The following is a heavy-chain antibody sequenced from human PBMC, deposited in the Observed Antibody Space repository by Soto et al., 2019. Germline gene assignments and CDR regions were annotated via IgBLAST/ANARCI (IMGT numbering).Heavy chain of an antibody. Sequence: QVQLVQSGDEVRKPGSSVKVSCKASGYIFVNYGIAWVRQAPGQGLEWMGWIRPYSGNTHYASKVQGRLTMTTDTSTSTAYMDLGSLTSDDTAVYYCAMVDNYVTPTPQDVWGQRTTVTVSS. V-gene: IGHV1-18*01. CDR2: IRPYSGNT. J-gene: IGHJ6*01. CDR3: AMVDNYVTPTPQDV. CDR1: GYIFVNYG. D-gene: IGHD3-16*01.